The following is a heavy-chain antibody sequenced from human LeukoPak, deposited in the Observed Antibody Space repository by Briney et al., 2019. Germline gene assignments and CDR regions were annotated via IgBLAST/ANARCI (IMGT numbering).Heavy chain of an antibody. V-gene: IGHV3-74*01. CDR2: INSDGSST. CDR1: GFTFSSYG. Sequence: PGGSLRLSCAASGFTFSSYGMHWVRQAPGKGLVWVSRINSDGSSTSYADPVKGRFTISRDNAKNTLYLQMNSLRAEDTAVYYCARRSAAKDAFDIWGQGTMVTVSS. J-gene: IGHJ3*02. CDR3: ARRSAAKDAFDI. D-gene: IGHD6-25*01.